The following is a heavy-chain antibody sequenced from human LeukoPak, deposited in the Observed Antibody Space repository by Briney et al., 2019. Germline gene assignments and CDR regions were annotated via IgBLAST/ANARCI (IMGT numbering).Heavy chain of an antibody. J-gene: IGHJ6*03. V-gene: IGHV1-8*01. CDR2: MNPKSGNT. D-gene: IGHD2-2*01. CDR3: ARASTMNDGYYMDV. CDR1: GDTFTTYD. Sequence: GASVKVSCNISGDTFTTYDINWVRQATGQGLEWMGWMNPKSGNTVYAQKFQGRLTLTRDISISTAYMELSSLRSEDTAVYFCARASTMNDGYYMDVRGKGTTVTVSS.